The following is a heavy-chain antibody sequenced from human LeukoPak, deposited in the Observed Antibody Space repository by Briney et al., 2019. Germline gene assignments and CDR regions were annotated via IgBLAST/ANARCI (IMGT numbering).Heavy chain of an antibody. V-gene: IGHV3-7*03. CDR3: ARDLHCSGGSCPLDY. J-gene: IGHJ4*02. D-gene: IGHD2-15*01. Sequence: GGSLRLSCAASGFTFSSYWMSWVSQAPGKGLEWVANIKQDGSEKYYVDSVKGRFTISRDNAKNSLYLQMNSLRAEDTAVYYCARDLHCSGGSCPLDYWGQGTLVTVSS. CDR1: GFTFSSYW. CDR2: IKQDGSEK.